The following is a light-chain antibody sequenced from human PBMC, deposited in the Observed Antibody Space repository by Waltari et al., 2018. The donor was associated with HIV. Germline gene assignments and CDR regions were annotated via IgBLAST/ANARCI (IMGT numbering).Light chain of an antibody. CDR3: QVWDSSSDTYV. CDR2: YDS. V-gene: IGLV3-21*04. J-gene: IGLJ1*01. Sequence: SYVLTQPPSVSVAPGKTARITCWGNNIGSKSGHWYQQKPGQAPLLVIYYDSDRPSGIPERFSGSNSGNTATLTISRVEAGDEVDYYCQVWDSSSDTYVFGTGTKVTVL. CDR1: NIGSKS.